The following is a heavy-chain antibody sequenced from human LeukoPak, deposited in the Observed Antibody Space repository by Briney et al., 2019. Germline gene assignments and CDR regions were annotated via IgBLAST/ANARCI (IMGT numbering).Heavy chain of an antibody. Sequence: SEALSLTCTVSGGSISSSSYYWGWIRQPPGKGLEWIGSIYYSGSTYYNPSLKSRVTISVDTSKNQFSLKLSSVTAADTAVYYSARGYYYGSGSYLLDYWGQGTLVTVSS. CDR1: GGSISSSSYY. CDR3: ARGYYYGSGSYLLDY. J-gene: IGHJ4*02. CDR2: IYYSGST. D-gene: IGHD3-10*01. V-gene: IGHV4-39*01.